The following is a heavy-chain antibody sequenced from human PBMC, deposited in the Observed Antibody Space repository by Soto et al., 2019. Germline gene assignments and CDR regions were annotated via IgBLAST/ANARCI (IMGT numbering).Heavy chain of an antibody. CDR1: GFTFSDYY. V-gene: IGHV3-11*01. J-gene: IGHJ1*01. Sequence: QVQLVESGGGLVKPGGSLRLSCAASGFTFSDYYMSWIRQAPGRGPEWLSYISSSGGAVYYADSVKGRFTISRDNAKNSWYLQMNSLRAEDTAVYYCARDSAYFQHWGQGTLVTVSS. CDR3: ARDSAYFQH. CDR2: ISSSGGAV.